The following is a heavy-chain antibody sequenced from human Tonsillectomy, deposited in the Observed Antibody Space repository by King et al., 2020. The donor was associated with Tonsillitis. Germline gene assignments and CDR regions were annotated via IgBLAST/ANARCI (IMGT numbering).Heavy chain of an antibody. Sequence: VQLVQSGGGLVQPGGSLRLSCAASGFTFSSYAMSWVRQAPGKGLEWVSAISGSGGSTYYADSVKGRFTISRDNSKNTLYLQMNSLRAEDTAVYYCAKDPLNYDFWSGYPNWFDPWGQGTLVTVSS. D-gene: IGHD3-3*01. CDR1: GFTFSSYA. J-gene: IGHJ5*02. V-gene: IGHV3-23*04. CDR2: ISGSGGST. CDR3: AKDPLNYDFWSGYPNWFDP.